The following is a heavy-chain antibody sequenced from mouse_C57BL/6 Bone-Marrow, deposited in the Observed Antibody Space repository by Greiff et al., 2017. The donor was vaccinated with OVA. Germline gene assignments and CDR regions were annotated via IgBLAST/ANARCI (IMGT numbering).Heavy chain of an antibody. CDR2: IDPSDSYT. CDR1: GYTFTSYW. Sequence: VQLQQPGAELVMPGASVKLSCKASGYTFTSYWMHWVKQRPGQGLEWIGEIDPSDSYTNYNQKFKGTSTLTVDKSSSTAYMQLSSLTSEDSAVYYCARVFTTGVEGGFDYWGQGTTLTVSS. V-gene: IGHV1-69*01. D-gene: IGHD1-1*01. CDR3: ARVFTTGVEGGFDY. J-gene: IGHJ2*01.